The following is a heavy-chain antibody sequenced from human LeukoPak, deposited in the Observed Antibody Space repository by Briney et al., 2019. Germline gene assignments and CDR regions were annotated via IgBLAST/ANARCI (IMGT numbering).Heavy chain of an antibody. J-gene: IGHJ5*02. CDR3: ARERDSSGWYPDNWFGP. V-gene: IGHV3-21*01. CDR1: GFTFSSYS. Sequence: GGSLRLSCAASGFTFSSYSMNWVRQAPGKGLEWVSSISSSSSYIYYADSVKGRFTISRDNAKNSLYLQMNSLRAEDTAVYYCARERDSSGWYPDNWFGPWGQGTLVTVSS. D-gene: IGHD6-19*01. CDR2: ISSSSSYI.